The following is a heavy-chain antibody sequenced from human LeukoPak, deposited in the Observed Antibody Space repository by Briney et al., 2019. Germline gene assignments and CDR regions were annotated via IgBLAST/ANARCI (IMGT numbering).Heavy chain of an antibody. CDR3: VRDNRSYNFDY. D-gene: IGHD1-26*01. Sequence: GGSLRLSCAASGFTFRRYWMRWVRHAPGKGLVWVSCIKSDGSSTSIADSAKGRFTISRDNAKNTVYLQMNSLRAEDTAVYYCVRDNRSYNFDYWGQGTLVTVSS. V-gene: IGHV3-74*01. CDR1: GFTFRRYW. J-gene: IGHJ4*02. CDR2: IKSDGSST.